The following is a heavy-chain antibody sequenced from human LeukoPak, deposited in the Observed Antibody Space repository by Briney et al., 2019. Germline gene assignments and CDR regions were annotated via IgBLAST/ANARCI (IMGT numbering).Heavy chain of an antibody. Sequence: GGSLRLSCAASVFTFKFYSMNWVRQAPGKGLEWVSYISTNTTTIYYADSVKGRFTISRDNAKDSLYLQMNSLRVEDTAVYYCVRVGTSFDIWGQGTMVTVSS. J-gene: IGHJ3*02. D-gene: IGHD7-27*01. CDR2: ISTNTTTI. CDR3: VRVGTSFDI. V-gene: IGHV3-48*01. CDR1: VFTFKFYS.